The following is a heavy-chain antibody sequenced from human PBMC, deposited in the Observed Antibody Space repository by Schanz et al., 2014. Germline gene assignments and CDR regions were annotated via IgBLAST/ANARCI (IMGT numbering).Heavy chain of an antibody. CDR1: GYTLTNFA. Sequence: QVQLVQSGAEVKKPGASVKVSCKASGYTLTNFAINWVRQAPGQGLEWMGWMNPNSGTTGYAQKFQGRVTMTRNTSTSTAYMELRGLRSDDTAVYYCARDGNQPLDAWGQGTLVTVSS. D-gene: IGHD2-2*01. V-gene: IGHV1-8*01. CDR3: ARDGNQPLDA. CDR2: MNPNSGTT. J-gene: IGHJ5*02.